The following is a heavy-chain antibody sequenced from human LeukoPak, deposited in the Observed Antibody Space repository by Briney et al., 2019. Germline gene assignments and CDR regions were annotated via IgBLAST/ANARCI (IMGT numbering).Heavy chain of an antibody. Sequence: PGGSLRLSCTASGFTFGDYAMSWFRQAPGKGLEWVGFIRSKAYGGTTEYAASVKGRFTISRDDSKSIAYLQMNSLKTEDTAVYYCTRELGWPGYYYGMDVWGQGTRSPSP. CDR3: TRELGWPGYYYGMDV. J-gene: IGHJ6*02. D-gene: IGHD3-10*01. CDR1: GFTFGDYA. CDR2: IRSKAYGGTT. V-gene: IGHV3-49*03.